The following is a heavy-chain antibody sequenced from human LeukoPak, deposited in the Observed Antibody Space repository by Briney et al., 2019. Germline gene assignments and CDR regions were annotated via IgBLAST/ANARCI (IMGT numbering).Heavy chain of an antibody. CDR3: ARAPSEIGGYYPEYFRH. D-gene: IGHD3-22*01. V-gene: IGHV3-74*01. J-gene: IGHJ1*01. CDR1: GFTFSSYW. Sequence: GGSLRLSCAASGFTFSSYWMHWVRQAPGKGLVWVSRIKSDGSTRYADSVKGRFTVSRDNAKNTVSLQMNSLRAEDTGVYYCARAPSEIGGYYPEYFRHWGQGSLVIVSS. CDR2: IKSDGST.